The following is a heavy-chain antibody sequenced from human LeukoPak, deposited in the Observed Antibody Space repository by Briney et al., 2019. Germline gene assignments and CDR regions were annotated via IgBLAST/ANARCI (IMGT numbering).Heavy chain of an antibody. D-gene: IGHD2-2*01. V-gene: IGHV4-59*08. Sequence: SETLSLTCTVSGGSISSDYWSWIRQPPGKGLEWIGYIHYSGRTNYNPSLKSRITISVDTSKTQFSLKLGSVTAVDTAVYYCATLRGSSSAVFDYWGQGTLVTVSS. CDR2: IHYSGRT. J-gene: IGHJ4*02. CDR1: GGSISSDY. CDR3: ATLRGSSSAVFDY.